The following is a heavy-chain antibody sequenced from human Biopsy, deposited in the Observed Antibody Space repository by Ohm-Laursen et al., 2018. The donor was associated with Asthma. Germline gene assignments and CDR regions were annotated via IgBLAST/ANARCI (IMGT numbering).Heavy chain of an antibody. CDR1: GFTFGNFW. Sequence: SLRLSCSASGFTFGNFWMSWGRQAPGKGLAWVGTIRPGQPDIDYEPPVRGRFFISRDDSKNTLYLDMTSLRAEDTAVYYCARGDSSNWSHYYFDYWGQGTLVTVSS. CDR3: ARGDSSNWSHYYFDY. V-gene: IGHV3-23*01. CDR2: IRPGQPDI. J-gene: IGHJ4*02. D-gene: IGHD3-22*01.